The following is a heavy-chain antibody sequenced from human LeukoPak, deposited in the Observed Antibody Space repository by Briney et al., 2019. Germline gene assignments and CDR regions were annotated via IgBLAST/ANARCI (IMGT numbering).Heavy chain of an antibody. CDR2: VYYSGIT. Sequence: PSETLSLTCTVSGGSVSSVTFYWSWIRQPPGKGLEWIGHVYYSGITNYNPSLKSRLTISVDTSNNQFSLKLTSLTAADTAVYYCARDGAPGWSSLAFDIWGQGTMVTVSS. D-gene: IGHD1-26*01. CDR3: ARDGAPGWSSLAFDI. J-gene: IGHJ3*02. V-gene: IGHV4-61*01. CDR1: GGSVSSVTFY.